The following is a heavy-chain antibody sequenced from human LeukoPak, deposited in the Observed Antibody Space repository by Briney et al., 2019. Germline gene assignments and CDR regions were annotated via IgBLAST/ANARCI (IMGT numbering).Heavy chain of an antibody. Sequence: KPSDTLALTGTVSGGSVSSGSDYWSRIRQPPVKGLEWIGYIYYSGSTNYNPSLKSRVTISVDTSKNQFSLKLSSVTAADTAVYYCARERLRERPKTHWYFALWGRGTLVTVSS. CDR3: ARERLRERPKTHWYFAL. CDR2: IYYSGST. J-gene: IGHJ2*01. CDR1: GGSVSSGSDY. V-gene: IGHV4-61*01. D-gene: IGHD1-1*01.